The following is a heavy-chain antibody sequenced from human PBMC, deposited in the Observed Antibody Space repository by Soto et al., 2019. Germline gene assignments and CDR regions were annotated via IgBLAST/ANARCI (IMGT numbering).Heavy chain of an antibody. CDR1: GFTVSDNY. CDR2: LYSHGHT. J-gene: IGHJ4*02. CDR3: ARGRGNGWFYLDS. V-gene: IGHV3-53*01. D-gene: IGHD6-19*01. Sequence: GGSLRLSCAASGFTVSDNYMSWVRRAPGKGLEWVSVLYSHGHTYYAESVKGRFTIPRDNSKNTLYLQMSSLRVEDTAMYYCARGRGNGWFYLDSWGQGTLVTVSS.